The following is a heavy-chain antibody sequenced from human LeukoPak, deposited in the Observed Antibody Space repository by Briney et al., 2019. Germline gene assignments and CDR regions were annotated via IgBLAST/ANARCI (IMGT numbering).Heavy chain of an antibody. CDR2: ISYDGTNK. D-gene: IGHD3-3*01. Sequence: GRSLRLSCAASGFTFSSYGMHWVRQAPGKGLEWVALISYDGTNKYYADSVKGRFTISRDNSKNTLYLQMNSLRAEDTAVYYCALTEGITFFEEHGYWVRGTLVTVS. CDR3: ALTEGITFFEEHGY. V-gene: IGHV3-30*03. CDR1: GFTFSSYG. J-gene: IGHJ1*01.